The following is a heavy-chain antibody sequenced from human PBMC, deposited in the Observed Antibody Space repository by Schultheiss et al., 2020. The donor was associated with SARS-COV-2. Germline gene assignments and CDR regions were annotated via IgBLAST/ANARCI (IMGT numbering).Heavy chain of an antibody. CDR3: AKGPEPTTVTTPFDY. Sequence: GGSLRLSCAASGFTVSSNYMSWIRQAPGKGLEWVSYISSSSSYTNYADSVKGRFTISRDNAKNSLYLQMNSLRAEDTAVYYCAKGPEPTTVTTPFDYWGQGTLVTVSS. CDR2: ISSSSSYT. V-gene: IGHV3-11*05. CDR1: GFTVSSNY. J-gene: IGHJ4*02. D-gene: IGHD4-17*01.